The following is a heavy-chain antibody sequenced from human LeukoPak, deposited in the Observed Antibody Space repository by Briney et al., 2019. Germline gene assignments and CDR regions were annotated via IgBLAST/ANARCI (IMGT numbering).Heavy chain of an antibody. CDR3: GHPAGDY. V-gene: IGHV3-30*12. D-gene: IGHD2-2*01. CDR1: GVAFSGCD. Sequence: GDSLRLFSATSGVAFSGCDKRRFRQSPGKEIEWVAVIWYDGSNKYYADSVKGRFTISRDNSKNTLYLQMNSLRAEDTAVYYCGHPAGDYWGQGTLVTVSS. CDR2: IWYDGSNK. J-gene: IGHJ4*02.